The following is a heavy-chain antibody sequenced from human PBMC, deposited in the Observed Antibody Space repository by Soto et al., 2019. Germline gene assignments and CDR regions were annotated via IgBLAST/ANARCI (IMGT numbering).Heavy chain of an antibody. Sequence: SLKISCKGSGYSFTSYWISWVRQMPGKGLEWMGRIDPSDSYTNYSPSFQGHVTISADKSISTAYLQWSSLKASDTAMYYCARVSYYYDSSGYSNPPNWFDPWGQGTLVTVSS. D-gene: IGHD3-22*01. CDR1: GYSFTSYW. V-gene: IGHV5-10-1*01. J-gene: IGHJ5*02. CDR3: ARVSYYYDSSGYSNPPNWFDP. CDR2: IDPSDSYT.